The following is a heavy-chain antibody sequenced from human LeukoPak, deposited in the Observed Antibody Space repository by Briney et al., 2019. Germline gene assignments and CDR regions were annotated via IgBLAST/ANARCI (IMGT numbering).Heavy chain of an antibody. Sequence: GRSLRLSCAASGFTFSSYGMHWVRQAPGKGLEWVAVISYDGSNKYYADSVKGRFTISRDSSKNTLYLQMNSLRAEDTAVYYCAKVQRFGEFDYWGQGTLVTVSS. V-gene: IGHV3-30*18. J-gene: IGHJ4*02. CDR2: ISYDGSNK. CDR1: GFTFSSYG. D-gene: IGHD3-10*01. CDR3: AKVQRFGEFDY.